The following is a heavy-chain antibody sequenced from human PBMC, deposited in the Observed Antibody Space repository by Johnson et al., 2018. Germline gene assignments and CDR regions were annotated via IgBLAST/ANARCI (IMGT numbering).Heavy chain of an antibody. Sequence: VQLVESGGGLVQPGGSLRLSCAASGFTFNSYAMSWVRPAPGQGPAWVSAISGSGGRPYSADSVKGRFTISRDNSQTTLSLQMNSLRAEDTAVYFCAKVVSSPLHYFYGMDVWGQGTTVTVSS. CDR1: GFTFNSYA. V-gene: IGHV3-23*04. J-gene: IGHJ6*02. CDR3: AKVVSSPLHYFYGMDV. CDR2: ISGSGGRP. D-gene: IGHD6-6*01.